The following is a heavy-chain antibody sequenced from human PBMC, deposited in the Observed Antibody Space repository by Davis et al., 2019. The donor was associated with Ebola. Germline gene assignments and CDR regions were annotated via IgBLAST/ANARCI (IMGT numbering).Heavy chain of an antibody. CDR3: ARVPDGYNYAFFDY. CDR2: ISAYNGNT. D-gene: IGHD5-24*01. CDR1: GYTFTSYG. V-gene: IGHV1-18*01. J-gene: IGHJ4*02. Sequence: ASVKVSCKASGYTFTSYGISWVRQAPGQGLEWMGWISAYNGNTNYAQNLQGRVTMTTDTSTSTAYMELRSLRSDDTAVYYCARVPDGYNYAFFDYWGQGTLVTVSS.